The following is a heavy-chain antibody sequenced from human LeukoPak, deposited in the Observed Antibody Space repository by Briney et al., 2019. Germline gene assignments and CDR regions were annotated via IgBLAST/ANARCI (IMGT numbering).Heavy chain of an antibody. V-gene: IGHV1-18*01. Sequence: ASVKVSCKASGYTFTSYGISWVRQAPGQGLEWMGWISAYNGNTNYAQKLQGRVTMTTDTSTSTAYMELRSLRSDDTAVYYCARAENLEWLFWFDPWGQGTPVTVSS. CDR2: ISAYNGNT. J-gene: IGHJ5*02. D-gene: IGHD3-3*01. CDR1: GYTFTSYG. CDR3: ARAENLEWLFWFDP.